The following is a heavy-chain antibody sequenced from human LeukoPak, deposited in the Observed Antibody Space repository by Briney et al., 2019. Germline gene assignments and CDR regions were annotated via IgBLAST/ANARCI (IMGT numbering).Heavy chain of an antibody. D-gene: IGHD7-27*01. CDR3: AKSSRAGVFDY. J-gene: IGHJ4*02. Sequence: GGSLRLSCAASGFTFSSYSMNWVRQAPGKGLEWVSSISSSSSYIYYADSVKGRFTISRDNAKNTLYLQMNSLRAEDTAVYYCAKSSRAGVFDYWGQGTLVTVSS. CDR1: GFTFSSYS. CDR2: ISSSSSYI. V-gene: IGHV3-21*04.